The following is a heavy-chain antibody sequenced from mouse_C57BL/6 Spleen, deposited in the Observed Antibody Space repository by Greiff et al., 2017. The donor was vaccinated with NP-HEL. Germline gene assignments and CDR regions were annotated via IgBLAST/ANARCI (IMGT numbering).Heavy chain of an antibody. CDR2: INYDGSST. D-gene: IGHD2-1*01. CDR1: GFTFSDYY. CDR3: ARDPNLPWYFDV. Sequence: DVKLVESEGGLVQPGSSMKLSCTASGFTFSDYYMAWVRQVPEKGLEWVANINYDGSSTYYLDSLKSRFIISRDNAKNILYLQMSSLKSEDTATYYCARDPNLPWYFDVWGTGTTVTVSS. J-gene: IGHJ1*03. V-gene: IGHV5-16*01.